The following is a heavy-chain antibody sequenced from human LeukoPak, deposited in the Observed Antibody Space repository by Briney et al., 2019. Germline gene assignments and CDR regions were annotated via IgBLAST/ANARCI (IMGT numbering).Heavy chain of an antibody. CDR1: GFTFSSYA. D-gene: IGHD3-10*01. CDR2: ISGSGGST. V-gene: IGHV3-23*01. CDR3: AKVAELLWLGGGFDY. J-gene: IGHJ4*02. Sequence: PGGSLRLSCAASGFTFSSYAMSWVRQAPGKGLEWVSAISGSGGSTYYADSVRGRFTISRDNSKNTLYLQMNSLRAEDTAVYYCAKVAELLWLGGGFDYWGQGTLVTVSS.